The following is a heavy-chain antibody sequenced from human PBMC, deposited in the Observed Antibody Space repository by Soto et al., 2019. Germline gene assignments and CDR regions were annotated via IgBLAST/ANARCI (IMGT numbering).Heavy chain of an antibody. Sequence: EVQLVESGGGLVQPGGSLRLSCADSGFTFSSFTMNWDRQAPGKGLEWVSYIGSSGITRYHADSVKGRFTVSRDNARNSLSLQMNSLRDEDTALYYCACSGSRSYLRYLLGSNDAFEVWGQGTMVTVSP. D-gene: IGHD6-13*01. CDR2: IGSSGITR. CDR1: GFTFSSFT. CDR3: ACSGSRSYLRYLLGSNDAFEV. J-gene: IGHJ3*01. V-gene: IGHV3-48*02.